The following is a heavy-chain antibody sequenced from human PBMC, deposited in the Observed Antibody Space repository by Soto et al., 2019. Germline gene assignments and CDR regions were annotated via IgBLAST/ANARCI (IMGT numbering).Heavy chain of an antibody. CDR1: GASVSSSHY. Sequence: SETLSLTCSVSGASVSSSHYWGWIRQPPGKGLEWIGSVSYSGGPYYSPSFKSRITIFVGTSNNQFSLRVRSVTATDTAVYFCARHYNTGAFFDYWGQGKLVTVSS. CDR2: VSYSGGP. CDR3: ARHYNTGAFFDY. J-gene: IGHJ4*02. D-gene: IGHD1-20*01. V-gene: IGHV4-39*01.